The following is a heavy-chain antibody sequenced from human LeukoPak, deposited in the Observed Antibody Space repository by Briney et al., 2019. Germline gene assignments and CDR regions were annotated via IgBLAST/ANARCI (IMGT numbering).Heavy chain of an antibody. CDR3: ARDPRYCSSTRCYRSWFDP. CDR2: IIPIFGTA. J-gene: IGHJ5*02. V-gene: IGHV1-69*05. D-gene: IGHD2-2*01. Sequence: SSGKVSCKASGGTFSSYAISWVRQAPGQGLEWMGGIIPIFGTANYAQKFQGRVTITTDESTSTAYMELSSLRSEDTAVYYCARDPRYCSSTRCYRSWFDPWGEGTLVTVSS. CDR1: GGTFSSYA.